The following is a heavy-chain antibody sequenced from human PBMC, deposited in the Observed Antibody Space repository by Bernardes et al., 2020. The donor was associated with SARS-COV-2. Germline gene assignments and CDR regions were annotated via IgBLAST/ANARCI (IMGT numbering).Heavy chain of an antibody. J-gene: IGHJ4*02. CDR2: ISGSGGST. Sequence: GGSLRLSCAASGFTFSSYAMSWVRQAPGKGLEWVSAISGSGGSTYYADSVKGRFTISRDNSKNTLYLQMNSLRAEDTAVYYCAKLASSVFRVVVVAATPYFDYWGQGTLVTVSS. CDR1: GFTFSSYA. CDR3: AKLASSVFRVVVVAATPYFDY. V-gene: IGHV3-23*01. D-gene: IGHD2-15*01.